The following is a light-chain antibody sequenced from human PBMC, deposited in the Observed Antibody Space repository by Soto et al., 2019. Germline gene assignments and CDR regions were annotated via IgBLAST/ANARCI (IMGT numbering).Light chain of an antibody. CDR3: QKYNSVVT. Sequence: DIQMTQSPSSLSASVGDRVTITCRASQGISNYLAWYQQKPGKVHKLLIYAASTLQSGVPSRFSGSGSGTDFTLTISSLQPEDVATYYCQKYNSVVTFGPGTKVDIK. CDR1: QGISNY. CDR2: AAS. J-gene: IGKJ3*01. V-gene: IGKV1-27*01.